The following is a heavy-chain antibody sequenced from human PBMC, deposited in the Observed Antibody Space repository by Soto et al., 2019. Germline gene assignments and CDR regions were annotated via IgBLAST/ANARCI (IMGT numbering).Heavy chain of an antibody. CDR1: GDSVSSNSAA. J-gene: IGHJ6*02. CDR2: TYYRSKWYN. D-gene: IGHD6-13*01. CDR3: ARDQRLVRYHYYVMAV. V-gene: IGHV6-1*01. Sequence: SQTLSLTCAISGDSVSSNSAAWNWIRQSPSRGLEWLGRTYYRSKWYNDYAVSVKSRITINPDTSKNQFSLQLNSVTPEDTAVYYYARDQRLVRYHYYVMAVWGQGTTVTVSS.